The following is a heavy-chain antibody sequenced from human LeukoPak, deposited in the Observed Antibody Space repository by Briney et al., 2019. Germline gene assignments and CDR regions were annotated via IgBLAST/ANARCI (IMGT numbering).Heavy chain of an antibody. Sequence: SETLSLTCAVSGYSISSGYYWGWIRQPPGKGLEWIGSNYHSGSTYYNPSLKSRVTISVDTSKNQFSLKLSSVTAADTAVYYCARLAVLYCSSTSCPDYWGQGTLVTVSS. CDR1: GYSISSGYY. J-gene: IGHJ4*02. CDR2: NYHSGST. V-gene: IGHV4-38-2*01. CDR3: ARLAVLYCSSTSCPDY. D-gene: IGHD2-2*01.